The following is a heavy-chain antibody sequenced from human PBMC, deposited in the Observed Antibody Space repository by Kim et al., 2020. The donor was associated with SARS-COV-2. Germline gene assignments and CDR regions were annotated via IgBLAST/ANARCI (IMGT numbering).Heavy chain of an antibody. Sequence: GGSLRLSCAASGFTFSSYAMHWVRQAPGKGLEYVSAISSNGGSTYYANSVKGRFTISRDNSKNTLYLQMGSLRAEDMAVYYCARDAGGWFDPWGQGTLVT. CDR3: ARDAGGWFDP. V-gene: IGHV3-64*01. J-gene: IGHJ5*02. CDR1: GFTFSSYA. CDR2: ISSNGGST. D-gene: IGHD2-8*02.